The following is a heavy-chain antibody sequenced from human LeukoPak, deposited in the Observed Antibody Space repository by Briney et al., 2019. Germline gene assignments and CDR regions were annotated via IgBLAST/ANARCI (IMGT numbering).Heavy chain of an antibody. V-gene: IGHV4-34*01. CDR1: GGSFSGYY. D-gene: IGHD3-3*01. CDR3: ARGPFWSGPGV. CDR2: INHSGST. J-gene: IGHJ6*04. Sequence: SETLSLTCAVYGGSFSGYYWSWIRQPPGKGLEWIGEINHSGSTNYNPSLKSRVTISVDTSKNQFSLKLSSVTAADTAVYYCARGPFWSGPGVWGKGTTVTVSS.